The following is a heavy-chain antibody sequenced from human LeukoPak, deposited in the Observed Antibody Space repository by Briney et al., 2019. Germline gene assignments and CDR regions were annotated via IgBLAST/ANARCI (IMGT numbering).Heavy chain of an antibody. Sequence: GGPLRLSCAASGFTFSSYAMSWVRQAPGKGLEWVSAISGSGGSTYYADSVKGRFTISRDNSKNTLYLQMNSLRAEDTAVYYCAKDYYDILGMDVWGQGTTVTVSS. D-gene: IGHD3-9*01. CDR1: GFTFSSYA. CDR3: AKDYYDILGMDV. J-gene: IGHJ6*02. CDR2: ISGSGGST. V-gene: IGHV3-23*01.